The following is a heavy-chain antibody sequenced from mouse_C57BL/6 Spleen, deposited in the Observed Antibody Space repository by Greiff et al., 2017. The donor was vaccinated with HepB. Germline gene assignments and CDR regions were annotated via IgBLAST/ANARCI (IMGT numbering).Heavy chain of an antibody. J-gene: IGHJ4*01. CDR3: ARSGYYGSSYEGLGRDAMDY. CDR2: IDPANGNT. V-gene: IGHV14-3*01. D-gene: IGHD1-1*01. Sequence: EVQLQQSVAELVRPGASVKLSCTASGFNIKNTYMHWVKQRREQGLEWIGRIDPANGNTKYAPKFQGKATITADTSSNTAYLQLSSLTSEDTAIYYCARSGYYGSSYEGLGRDAMDYWGQGTSVTVSS. CDR1: GFNIKNTY.